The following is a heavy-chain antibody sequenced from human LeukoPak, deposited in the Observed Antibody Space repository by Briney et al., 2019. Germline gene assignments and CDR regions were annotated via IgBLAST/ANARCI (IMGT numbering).Heavy chain of an antibody. Sequence: ASVRVSCKASGYTFTSYDVNWVRQATGQGLEWMGWMNPNSGNTGYAQKFQGRVTMTRNTSISTAYMELSSLRSEDTAVYYCARDRGYYYDSSGYYPFDYWGQGTLVTVSS. J-gene: IGHJ4*02. CDR1: GYTFTSYD. D-gene: IGHD3-22*01. CDR2: MNPNSGNT. V-gene: IGHV1-8*01. CDR3: ARDRGYYYDSSGYYPFDY.